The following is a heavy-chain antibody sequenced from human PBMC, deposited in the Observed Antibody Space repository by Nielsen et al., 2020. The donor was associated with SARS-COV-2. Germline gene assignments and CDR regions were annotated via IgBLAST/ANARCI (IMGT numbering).Heavy chain of an antibody. D-gene: IGHD6-6*01. CDR2: ISGSGGST. CDR1: GFTSISYA. V-gene: IGHV3-23*01. CDR3: AKGIAGRPDYYYGMDV. J-gene: IGHJ6*02. Sequence: GGSLRLSFAASGFTSISYAMSWVRQAPGKGLGWVSVISGSGGSTYYADSVKGLFTISRDNSKTTLYLQMNSLRAEDTAVYYCAKGIAGRPDYYYGMDVWGQGTMVTVSS.